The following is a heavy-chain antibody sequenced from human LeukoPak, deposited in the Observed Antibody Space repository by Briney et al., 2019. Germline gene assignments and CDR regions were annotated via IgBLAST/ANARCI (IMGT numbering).Heavy chain of an antibody. CDR2: INSDGSST. D-gene: IGHD6-13*01. CDR1: GFTFSSYW. Sequence: PGGSLRLSCAASGFTFSSYWMHWVRQAPGKGLVWVSRINSDGSSTSYADSVKGRFTISRDNAKNTLYLQMNSLRAEDTAVYYCARLIAAAGQYYFDYWGQGTLVTVSS. J-gene: IGHJ4*02. V-gene: IGHV3-74*01. CDR3: ARLIAAAGQYYFDY.